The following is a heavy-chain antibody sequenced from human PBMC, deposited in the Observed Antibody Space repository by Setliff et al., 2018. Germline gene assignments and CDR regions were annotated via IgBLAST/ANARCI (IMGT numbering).Heavy chain of an antibody. CDR2: IYYSGTT. D-gene: IGHD2-15*01. Sequence: SETLSLTCTVSDDSFTSSRYYWGWIRQAPGSGLEWIGSIYYSGTTYYNASVESRVTISIDTSRNQFSLELRSVTVADTATYYCVRPGGTTVVARHFDYWGSGILVTVSS. CDR3: VRPGGTTVVARHFDY. J-gene: IGHJ4*01. V-gene: IGHV4-39*01. CDR1: DDSFTSSRYY.